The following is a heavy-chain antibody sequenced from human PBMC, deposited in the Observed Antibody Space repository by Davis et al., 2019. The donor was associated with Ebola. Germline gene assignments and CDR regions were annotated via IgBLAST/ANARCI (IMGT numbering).Heavy chain of an antibody. V-gene: IGHV3-9*01. J-gene: IGHJ4*02. CDR1: GFTFDDYA. D-gene: IGHD2-2*02. CDR2: ISWNSGSI. Sequence: GGSLRLSCAASGFTFDDYAMHWVRQAPGKGLEWVSGISWNSGSIGYADSVKGRFTISRDNAKNSLYLQMNSLRGEDTAFYYCAKGRTIPLALDFWGRGTLVTVSS. CDR3: AKGRTIPLALDF.